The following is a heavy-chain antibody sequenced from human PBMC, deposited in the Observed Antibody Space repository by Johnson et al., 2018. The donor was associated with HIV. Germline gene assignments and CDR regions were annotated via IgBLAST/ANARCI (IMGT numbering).Heavy chain of an antibody. J-gene: IGHJ3*01. CDR3: ARDRKYNFWSGYDT. D-gene: IGHD3-3*01. Sequence: QVHLVESGRGVVQPGRSLRLSCAASGFTFSNYGIHWVHQAPGKGLEWVAVITFEGSDKYYADSVTGRVTISRDNAEDSLYLQMDSLRAEDTALYYCARDRKYNFWSGYDTWGQGTMVIVSS. CDR2: ITFEGSDK. V-gene: IGHV3-30*03. CDR1: GFTFSNYG.